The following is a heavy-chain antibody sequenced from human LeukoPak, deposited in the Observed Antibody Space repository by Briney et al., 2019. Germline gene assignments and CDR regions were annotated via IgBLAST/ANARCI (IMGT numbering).Heavy chain of an antibody. CDR2: IYHSGST. Sequence: SETLSLTCTVSGGSISSSSYYWGWIRQPPGKGLEWIGYIYHSGSTYYNPSLKSRVTISVDRSKNQFSLKLSSVTAADTAVYYCARAPLNGDRTDWYFDLWGRGTLVTVSS. V-gene: IGHV4-39*07. J-gene: IGHJ2*01. CDR3: ARAPLNGDRTDWYFDL. CDR1: GGSISSSSYY. D-gene: IGHD4-17*01.